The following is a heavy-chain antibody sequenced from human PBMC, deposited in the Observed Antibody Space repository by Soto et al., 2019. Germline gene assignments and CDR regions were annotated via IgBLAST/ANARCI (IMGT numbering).Heavy chain of an antibody. CDR2: INHSGTV. CDR1: GGAFNGYY. D-gene: IGHD3-10*01. J-gene: IGHJ4*02. Sequence: QVHLQQWGAGLLKPSETLSLTCAVNGGAFNGYYWTWIRQSPGKGLQWIGEINHSGTVDYNPSLKSRFTFSIDTSKNQFSLTLPSVTAADPAVYYCARAGAALVRGSIGGFDYWGQGTLVTVSS. CDR3: ARAGAALVRGSIGGFDY. V-gene: IGHV4-34*01.